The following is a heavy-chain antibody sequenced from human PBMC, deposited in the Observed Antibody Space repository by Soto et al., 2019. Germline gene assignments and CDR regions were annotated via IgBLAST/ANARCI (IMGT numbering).Heavy chain of an antibody. V-gene: IGHV1-46*01. CDR2: INPSGGST. J-gene: IGHJ4*02. Sequence: QVQLVQSGAEVKKPGASVKVSCKASGYTFTSYYMHWVRQAPGQGLEWMGIINPSGGSTSHAQKFQGGVTMTRDQYTSTVYMEMSSLRSEDTAVYYCATGPAYTAWGQGTLVTVSS. CDR3: ATGPAYTA. D-gene: IGHD2-2*02. CDR1: GYTFTSYY.